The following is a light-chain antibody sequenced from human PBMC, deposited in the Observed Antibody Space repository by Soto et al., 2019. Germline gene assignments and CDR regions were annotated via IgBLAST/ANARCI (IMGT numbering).Light chain of an antibody. J-gene: IGKJ4*01. CDR1: QSVSSY. Sequence: EIVLTQSPATLSLSPVEIATLSCRASQSVSSYLAWYQQKPGQAPRLLIYDASNRATGIPARFSGSGSGTDFTLTISSLEPEDFAVYYCQQRSNWPLTFGGGTKVDI. CDR3: QQRSNWPLT. CDR2: DAS. V-gene: IGKV3-11*01.